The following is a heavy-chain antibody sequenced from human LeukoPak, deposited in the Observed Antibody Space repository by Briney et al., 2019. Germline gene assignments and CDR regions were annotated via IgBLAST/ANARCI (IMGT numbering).Heavy chain of an antibody. D-gene: IGHD5-18*01. J-gene: IGHJ4*02. V-gene: IGHV3-23*01. CDR3: VSPMFSGNKNYYFHY. CDR2: ISVGGTT. CDR1: GFTFSNYA. Sequence: TGGSLRLSCATSGFTFSNYAMSWVRQAPGKRLEWVSTISVGGTTYYGDSGKGRFTSSRDTSKNTLYLKMESLRAEEAAVYYCVSPMFSGNKNYYFHYWGQGTLVTASS.